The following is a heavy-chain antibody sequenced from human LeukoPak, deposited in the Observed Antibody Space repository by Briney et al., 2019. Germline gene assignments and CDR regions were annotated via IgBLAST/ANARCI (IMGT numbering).Heavy chain of an antibody. D-gene: IGHD5-18*01. CDR1: GFTFSSYS. Sequence: PGGSLRLSCAASGFTFSSYSMNWVRQAPGEGLEWVSSISSSSSYIYYADSVKGRFTISRDNAKNSLYLQMNSLRAEDTAVYYCARSSVDTAMVPADYWGQGTLVTVSS. J-gene: IGHJ4*02. CDR3: ARSSVDTAMVPADY. V-gene: IGHV3-21*01. CDR2: ISSSSSYI.